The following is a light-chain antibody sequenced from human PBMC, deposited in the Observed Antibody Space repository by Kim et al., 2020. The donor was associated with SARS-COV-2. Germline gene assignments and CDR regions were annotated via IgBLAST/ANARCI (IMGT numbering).Light chain of an antibody. CDR3: QKYNNAPLT. J-gene: IGKJ4*01. V-gene: IGKV1-27*01. Sequence: DIQMTQSPSSLSASVGDRVTITCRASQRISDYLAWYQQKPGKVPKLLIYDSSTLKSGVPSRFSGGGSGTDFTLTISSLQPEDVATYYCQKYNNAPLTFGGGTKVDIK. CDR2: DSS. CDR1: QRISDY.